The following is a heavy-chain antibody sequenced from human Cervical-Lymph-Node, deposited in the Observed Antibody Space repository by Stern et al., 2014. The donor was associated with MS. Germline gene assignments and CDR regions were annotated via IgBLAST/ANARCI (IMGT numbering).Heavy chain of an antibody. CDR2: IKQDGSEK. J-gene: IGHJ4*02. D-gene: IGHD1-1*01. Sequence: EVQLVEWGGGLVQPGGSLRLSCAASGFTFSNYWMSWVRQAPGKGLEWVANIKQDGSEKYYVDSVKGRFTISRDNAKNLLYLQMNSLRAEDTAVYYCAKWYNYGLSDDWGQGTLVTVSS. V-gene: IGHV3-7*01. CDR3: AKWYNYGLSDD. CDR1: GFTFSNYW.